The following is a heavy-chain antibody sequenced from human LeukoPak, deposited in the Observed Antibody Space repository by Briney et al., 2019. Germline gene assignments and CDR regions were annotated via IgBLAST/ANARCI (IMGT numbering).Heavy chain of an antibody. J-gene: IGHJ5*02. CDR1: GFTFSNYN. V-gene: IGHV3-23*01. Sequence: GGSLRLSCAASGFTFSNYNMNWVRQAPGKGLEWVSFISGSGDTTYADSVKGRFTISRDTSKNTLYLQMNSLRAEDTAVYYCAKPDYSRGNYFDPWGQGTLVTVSS. D-gene: IGHD2-15*01. CDR2: ISGSGDTT. CDR3: AKPDYSRGNYFDP.